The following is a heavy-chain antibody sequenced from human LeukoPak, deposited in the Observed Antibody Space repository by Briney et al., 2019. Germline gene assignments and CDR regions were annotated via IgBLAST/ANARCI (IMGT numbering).Heavy chain of an antibody. CDR2: ISSSSSTI. CDR1: GFTFSSYS. CDR3: ARRVIVVGLVY. J-gene: IGHJ4*02. V-gene: IGHV3-48*04. D-gene: IGHD3-22*01. Sequence: GGSLRLSCAASGFTFSSYSMNWVRQDPGKGLEWVSYISSSSSTIYYADSVKGRFTISRDNAKNSLYLQMNSLRAEDTAVYYCARRVIVVGLVYWGQGTLVTVSS.